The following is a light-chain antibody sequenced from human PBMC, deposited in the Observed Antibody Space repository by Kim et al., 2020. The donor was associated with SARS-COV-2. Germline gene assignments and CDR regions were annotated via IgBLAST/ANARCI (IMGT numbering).Light chain of an antibody. CDR1: NPNIVNNY. J-gene: IGLJ3*02. CDR3: GTWDSSLSARV. Sequence: QSVTISCPGNNPNIVNNYVSWYQQLPATAPKLLIYDNNKRPSGIPDRFSGSKSGTSATLGITGLQTGDEADYYCGTWDSSLSARVFGGGTQLTVL. V-gene: IGLV1-51*01. CDR2: DNN.